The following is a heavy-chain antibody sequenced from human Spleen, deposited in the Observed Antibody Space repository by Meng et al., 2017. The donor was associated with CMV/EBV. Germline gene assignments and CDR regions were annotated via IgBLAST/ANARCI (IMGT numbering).Heavy chain of an antibody. Sequence: ASVKVSCKASGYTFTGYYIHWVRQAPGQGLEWMGWINPNSGGTNYAQKFQGRVTMTRDTSISTAYMELSRLRSDDTAVYYCARSPRTISNNWFDPWGQGTLVTVSS. CDR1: GYTFTGYY. J-gene: IGHJ5*02. V-gene: IGHV1-2*02. D-gene: IGHD3-3*01. CDR2: INPNSGGT. CDR3: ARSPRTISNNWFDP.